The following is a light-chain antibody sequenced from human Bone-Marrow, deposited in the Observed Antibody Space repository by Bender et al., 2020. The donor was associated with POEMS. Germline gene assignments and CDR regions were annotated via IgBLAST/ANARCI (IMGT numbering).Light chain of an antibody. CDR2: SSH. Sequence: QSVLTQPPSASGTPGQRVTISCSGGSSNIGAHAVNWYQPLPGTAPKLLIYSSHRRPSEVPDRFPGSRSGTSASLAISGLQSEDEADYYCTVWDDRLNGWVFGGGTKLTV. J-gene: IGLJ3*02. CDR1: SSNIGAHA. CDR3: TVWDDRLNGWV. V-gene: IGLV1-44*01.